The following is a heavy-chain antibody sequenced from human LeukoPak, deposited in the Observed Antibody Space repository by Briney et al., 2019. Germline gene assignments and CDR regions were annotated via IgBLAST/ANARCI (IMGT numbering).Heavy chain of an antibody. J-gene: IGHJ5*02. CDR1: GFAFKNAW. Sequence: GGSLRPSCAASGFAFKNAWMSRGGQSPGQGRKGVSRFKGETDGGTTDYAAPVKGRFTISRDDSNNTLYLQMNSLKTEDTAVYYCTTLWFGESTFVNPWGQGTLVTVSS. D-gene: IGHD3-10*01. CDR3: TTLWFGESTFVNP. V-gene: IGHV3-15*01. CDR2: FKGETDGGTT.